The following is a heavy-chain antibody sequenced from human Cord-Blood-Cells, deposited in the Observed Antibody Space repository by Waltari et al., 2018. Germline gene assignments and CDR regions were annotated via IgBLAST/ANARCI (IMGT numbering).Heavy chain of an antibody. CDR2: IYYSGST. CDR1: GGSISSSSYY. J-gene: IGHJ3*02. D-gene: IGHD3-9*01. CDR3: ASIDITSDAFDI. V-gene: IGHV4-39*01. Sequence: QLQLQESGPGLVKPSETLSLTCTVSGGSISSSSYYWGWIRQPPGKGLEWIGRIYYSGSTYYNPSLKSRVTISVDTSKNQFSLKLSSVTAADTAVYYCASIDITSDAFDIWGQGTMVTVSS.